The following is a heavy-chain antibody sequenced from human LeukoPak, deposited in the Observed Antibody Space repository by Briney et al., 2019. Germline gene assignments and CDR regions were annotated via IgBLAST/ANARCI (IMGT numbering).Heavy chain of an antibody. D-gene: IGHD3-22*01. CDR2: INPNRGGT. J-gene: IGHJ4*02. CDR1: GYTFTGYY. V-gene: IGHV1-2*06. CDR3: TYYYDSSGYRNY. Sequence: ASVKVSCKASGYTFTGYYMHWVRQAPGQGLEWMGRINPNRGGTNYAQKFQGRVTMTRDTSISTAYMELSRLRSDDTAVYYCTYYYDSSGYRNYWGQGTLVTVSS.